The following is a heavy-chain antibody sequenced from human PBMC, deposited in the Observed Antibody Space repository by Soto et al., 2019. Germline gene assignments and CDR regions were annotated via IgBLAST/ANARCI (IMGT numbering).Heavy chain of an antibody. CDR2: FDPEDGET. J-gene: IGHJ6*03. V-gene: IGHV1-24*01. CDR1: GYTLTELS. CDR3: ATDPNRSTVTTRYYYYMDV. D-gene: IGHD4-17*01. Sequence: ASVKVSCKVSGYTLTELSMHWVRQAPGKGLEWMGGFDPEDGETIYAQKFQGRVTMTEDTSTDTAYMELSSLRSEDTAVYYCATDPNRSTVTTRYYYYMDVWGKGTTVTVSS.